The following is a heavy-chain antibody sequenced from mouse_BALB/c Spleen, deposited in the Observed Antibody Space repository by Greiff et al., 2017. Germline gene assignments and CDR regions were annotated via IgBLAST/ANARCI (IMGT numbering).Heavy chain of an antibody. Sequence: EVKLMESGPELVKPGASVKMSCKASGYTFTSYVMHWVKQKPGQGLEWIGYINPYNDGTKYNEKFKGKATLTSDKSSSTAYLQLSSLTSEDTAVYYCARGLREAMDYWGQGTSVTVSS. CDR3: ARGLREAMDY. D-gene: IGHD3-1*01. V-gene: IGHV1-14*01. CDR1: GYTFTSYV. J-gene: IGHJ4*01. CDR2: INPYNDGT.